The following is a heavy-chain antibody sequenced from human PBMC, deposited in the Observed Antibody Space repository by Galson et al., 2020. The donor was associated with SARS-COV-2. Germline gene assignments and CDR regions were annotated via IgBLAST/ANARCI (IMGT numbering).Heavy chain of an antibody. D-gene: IGHD3-3*01. CDR2: ISCSGENT. J-gene: IGHJ4*02. CDR3: AKGHDFWSGHDY. CDR1: GFTFNNYA. V-gene: IGHV3-23*01. Sequence: GGSLSLSCAASGFTFNNYAMNWFRQHPGKGLEWVSTISCSGENTYYADSVKGRFTISRDNSKNTLYLQMYSLRAEDTAIYFCAKGHDFWSGHDYWGQGTLVTVSS.